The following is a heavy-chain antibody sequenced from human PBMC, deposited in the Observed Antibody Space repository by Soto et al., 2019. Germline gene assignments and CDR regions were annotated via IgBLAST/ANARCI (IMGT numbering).Heavy chain of an antibody. V-gene: IGHV4-30-4*01. CDR2: IYKSATT. J-gene: IGHJ5*01. Sequence: LSLTCSVSGDSISSVDYFWAWIRQPPGQALEYVGYIYKSATTYYNPSFESRVAISLDTSKSQFSLNVTSVTAADTAVYFCARGRYCLTGRCFPNWFDSWGQGTLVTVSS. CDR1: GDSISSVDYF. D-gene: IGHD2-15*01. CDR3: ARGRYCLTGRCFPNWFDS.